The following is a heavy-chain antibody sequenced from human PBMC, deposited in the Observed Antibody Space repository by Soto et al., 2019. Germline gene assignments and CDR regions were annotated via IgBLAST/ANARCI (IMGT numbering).Heavy chain of an antibody. CDR2: ISYGASHK. J-gene: IGHJ4*02. D-gene: IGHD2-15*01. Sequence: QVQLVESGGGVVQPWRSLRLSCAASGFSFSTFGMHWVRQAPGKGLEGVAIISYGASHKYCADAVKGRFTISRDNSKKTLFLQMNSLRAEDTAVYYCAKSHCSGDSCYPPTYYFDYWGQGTLVAVSS. CDR3: AKSHCSGDSCYPPTYYFDY. V-gene: IGHV3-30*18. CDR1: GFSFSTFG.